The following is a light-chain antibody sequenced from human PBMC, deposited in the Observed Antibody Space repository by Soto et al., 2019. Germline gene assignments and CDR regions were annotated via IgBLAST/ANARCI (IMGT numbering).Light chain of an antibody. CDR1: QGINNY. J-gene: IGKJ2*01. CDR3: LQYNNYPLT. CDR2: GAS. V-gene: IGKV1-16*01. Sequence: DIQMTQSPSSLSASVGDRDTITCRASQGINNYLAWFQQKPGKAPKALINGASGLHSGVPSRFRGSRSGTTFSLTISSLQPEDFATYYCLQYNNYPLTFGQGTRLEI.